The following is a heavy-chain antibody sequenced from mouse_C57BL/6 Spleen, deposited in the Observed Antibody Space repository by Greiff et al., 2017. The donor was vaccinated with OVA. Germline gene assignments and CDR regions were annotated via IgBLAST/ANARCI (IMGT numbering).Heavy chain of an antibody. D-gene: IGHD2-2*01. Sequence: QVQLQQPGAELVKPGASVKLSCKASGYTFTSYWMHWVKQRPGRGLEWIGRIGPNSGGTKYNEKFKSKATLTVDKPSSTAYMQLSSLTSEDSAVYYCARSGIYYGYPAYFDYWGQGTTLTVSS. CDR3: ARSGIYYGYPAYFDY. J-gene: IGHJ2*01. V-gene: IGHV1-72*01. CDR2: IGPNSGGT. CDR1: GYTFTSYW.